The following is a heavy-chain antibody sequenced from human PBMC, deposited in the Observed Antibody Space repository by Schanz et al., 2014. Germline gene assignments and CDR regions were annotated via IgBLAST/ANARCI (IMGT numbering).Heavy chain of an antibody. CDR2: ISTSNGNT. CDR3: ARVQDDILTGSEYYYGMDV. CDR1: GYTFTDYG. J-gene: IGHJ6*02. D-gene: IGHD3-9*01. Sequence: QVQLVQSGAEVKKPGASVKVSCKASGYTFTDYGVIWVRQAPGQGLEWMGWISTSNGNTNYIQKLQVRVTITTATSTSTAYMELRSLRSDDTAVYYCARVQDDILTGSEYYYGMDVWGQGTTVAVSS. V-gene: IGHV1-18*01.